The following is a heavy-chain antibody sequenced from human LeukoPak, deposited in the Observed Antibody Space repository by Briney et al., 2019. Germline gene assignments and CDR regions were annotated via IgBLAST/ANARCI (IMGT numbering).Heavy chain of an antibody. V-gene: IGHV4-30-4*07. D-gene: IGHD2-2*01. Sequence: SETLSLTCTVSGGSISSGGYSWSWIRQPPGKGLEWIGYIYYNPSLKSRVTISVDTSKNQFSLKLSSVTAADTAVYYCARGRDCSSTSCYEAFDYWGQGTLVTVSS. CDR1: GGSISSGGYS. CDR2: IY. J-gene: IGHJ4*02. CDR3: ARGRDCSSTSCYEAFDY.